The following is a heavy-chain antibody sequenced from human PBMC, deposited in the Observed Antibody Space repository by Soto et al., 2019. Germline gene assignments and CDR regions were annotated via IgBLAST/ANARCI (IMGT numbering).Heavy chain of an antibody. CDR2: ISSSSSYI. Sequence: LRLSCAASGFTFRSYSMNWVRQAPGKGLEWVSSISSSSSYIYYADSVKGRFTISRDNAKNSLYLQMNSLRAEDTAVYYCARDLGYYDSSGRRSAFDIWGQGTMVTVSS. J-gene: IGHJ3*02. D-gene: IGHD3-22*01. CDR1: GFTFRSYS. V-gene: IGHV3-21*01. CDR3: ARDLGYYDSSGRRSAFDI.